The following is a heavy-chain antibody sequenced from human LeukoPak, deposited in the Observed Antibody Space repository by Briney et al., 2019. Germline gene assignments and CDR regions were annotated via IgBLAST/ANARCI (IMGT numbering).Heavy chain of an antibody. V-gene: IGHV3-30*18. CDR1: GFTFSSYG. J-gene: IGHJ4*02. CDR2: ISYDGSNK. CDR3: AKDWNWNYALGY. D-gene: IGHD1-7*01. Sequence: PGGSLRLSCAASGFTFSSYGMHWVRQAPGKGLEWVAVISYDGSNKYYADSVKGRFTISRDNSKNTLYLQMNSLRAEDTAVYYCAKDWNWNYALGYWGQGTLVTVSS.